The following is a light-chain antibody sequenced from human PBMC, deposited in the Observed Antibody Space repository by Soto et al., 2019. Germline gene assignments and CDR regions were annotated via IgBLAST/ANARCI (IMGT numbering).Light chain of an antibody. V-gene: IGKV1-39*01. CDR1: ETINNY. CDR3: QQSYTTPWT. CDR2: AAS. J-gene: IGKJ1*01. Sequence: DIRMTQSPSSLSVSVGDGVTITCRASETINNYLNWYQQKPGRAPKLLIHAASTLQSGVPSRFSGSGSGTDFTLTISSLQHEDCATYSCQQSYTTPWTFGLGTRVEI.